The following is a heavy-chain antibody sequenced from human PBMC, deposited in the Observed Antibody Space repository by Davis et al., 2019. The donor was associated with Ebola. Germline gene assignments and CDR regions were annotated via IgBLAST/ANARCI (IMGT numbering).Heavy chain of an antibody. Sequence: GESLKISCAASGFTFSSYGMHWVRQAPGKGLEWVAVIWYDGSNKYYADSVKGRFTISRVNSKNALYLQMNSLRAEGTAVDYCARGPDQNYDFWSGYSTNFDYWGQGTLVTVSS. CDR1: GFTFSSYG. V-gene: IGHV3-33*08. J-gene: IGHJ4*02. CDR3: ARGPDQNYDFWSGYSTNFDY. CDR2: IWYDGSNK. D-gene: IGHD3-3*01.